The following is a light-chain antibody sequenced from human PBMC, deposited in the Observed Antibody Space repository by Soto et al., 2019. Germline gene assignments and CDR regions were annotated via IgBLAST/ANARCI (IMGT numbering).Light chain of an antibody. CDR1: QGVSSY. V-gene: IGKV1-33*01. CDR2: AAS. Sequence: DIQLTQSPSFLSASVGDRVTITCRASQGVSSYLAWYQQKPGKAPKLLIYAASNLETGVPSRFSGSGSGTDFTFTISSLQPEDIATYYCQQYENLPITFGQGTRLEIK. CDR3: QQYENLPIT. J-gene: IGKJ5*01.